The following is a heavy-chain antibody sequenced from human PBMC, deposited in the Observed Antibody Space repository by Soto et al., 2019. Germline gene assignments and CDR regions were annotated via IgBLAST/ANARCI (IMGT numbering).Heavy chain of an antibody. V-gene: IGHV1-8*01. Sequence: ASVKVCCKASGDTFTSYYINWVRQATGQGLEWMGWMNPNSGNTGYAQKFQGRVTMTRNTSISTAYMELSSLRSEDTAVYYCARVGYYYDSSGYYLSFDYWGQGTLVTVSS. CDR2: MNPNSGNT. CDR3: ARVGYYYDSSGYYLSFDY. D-gene: IGHD3-22*01. J-gene: IGHJ4*02. CDR1: GDTFTSYY.